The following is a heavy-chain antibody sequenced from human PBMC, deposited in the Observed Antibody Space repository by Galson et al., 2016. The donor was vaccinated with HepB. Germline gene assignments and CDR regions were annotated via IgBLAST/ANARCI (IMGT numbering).Heavy chain of an antibody. CDR2: IKPDGSEE. V-gene: IGHV3-7*03. Sequence: LRLSCAASGFTFSSYWMSWVRQAPGKGLEWVANIKPDGSEEQYVDSVKGRFTVSRDNAKNSLYLQMNSLRGEDTAVYHCAKFSRTAAGSSWGQGTLVTVSS. CDR1: GFTFSSYW. CDR3: AKFSRTAAGSS. J-gene: IGHJ4*02. D-gene: IGHD6-13*01.